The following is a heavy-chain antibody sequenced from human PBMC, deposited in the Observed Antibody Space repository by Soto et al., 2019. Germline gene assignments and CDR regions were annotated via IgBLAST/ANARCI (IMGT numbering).Heavy chain of an antibody. CDR2: ISYDGSNK. V-gene: IGHV3-30*18. CDR1: GFTFSSYG. CDR3: ANPRSWAEV. D-gene: IGHD6-13*01. J-gene: IGHJ6*02. Sequence: QVQLVESGGGVVQPGRSLRLSCAASGFTFSSYGMHWVLQAPGKGLEWVAVISYDGSNKYYADSVKGRFTIYRDNSKNTLYLQMNSLRAEDTAVDYCANPRSWAEVGGQGTTVTFSS.